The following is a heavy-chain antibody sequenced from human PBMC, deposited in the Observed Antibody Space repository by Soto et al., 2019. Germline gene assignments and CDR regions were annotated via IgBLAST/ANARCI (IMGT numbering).Heavy chain of an antibody. J-gene: IGHJ4*02. D-gene: IGHD2-15*01. V-gene: IGHV3-23*01. Sequence: EVQLLESGGDLVQPGESLRLSCAATGFSFSSCAMTWVRQAPGKGLEWVSGIIESGGTTYYADSVKGRFTISRDNSKNTLYLQMNSLRAEDSAVYYCVKDYPTPGAPLPRIFFADWGQGTLVTVSS. CDR3: VKDYPTPGAPLPRIFFAD. CDR1: GFSFSSCA. CDR2: IIESGGTT.